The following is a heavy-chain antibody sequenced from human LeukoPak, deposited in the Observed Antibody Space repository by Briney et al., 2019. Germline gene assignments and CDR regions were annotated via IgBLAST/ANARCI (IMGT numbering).Heavy chain of an antibody. J-gene: IGHJ4*02. D-gene: IGHD6-13*01. CDR3: ASGSSSSDN. V-gene: IGHV3-21*01. CDR1: GFTFSSYS. Sequence: GGFLRLSCAASGFTFSSYSMNWVRQAPGKGLEWVSSISSSSSYIYYADSVKGRFTISRDNAKNSLYLQMKSLRAEDTAVYYCASGSSSSDNWGQGTLVTVSS. CDR2: ISSSSSYI.